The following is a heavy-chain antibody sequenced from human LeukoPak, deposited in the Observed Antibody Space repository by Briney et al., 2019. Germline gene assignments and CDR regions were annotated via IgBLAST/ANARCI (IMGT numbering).Heavy chain of an antibody. CDR2: ISYDGSNK. CDR3: AKGIRNFDY. CDR1: GFTFSSYG. V-gene: IGHV3-30*18. J-gene: IGHJ4*02. Sequence: GGSLRLSCAASGFTFSSYGMHLVRQAPGKGLEWVAVISYDGSNKYYADSVKGRFTISRDNSKNTLYLQMNSLRAEDTAVYYCAKGIRNFDYWGQGTLVTVSS.